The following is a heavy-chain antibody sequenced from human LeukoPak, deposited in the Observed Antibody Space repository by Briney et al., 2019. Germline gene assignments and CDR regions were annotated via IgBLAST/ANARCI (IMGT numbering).Heavy chain of an antibody. CDR2: INPNSGGT. CDR3: ARDPVVVPAAHYYYYYGMDV. V-gene: IGHV1-2*02. Sequence: ASVKVSCKASGYTFTRYGFSWVRQAPGQGLEWMGWINPNSGGTNYAQKFQGRVTMTRDTSISTAYMELSRLRSDDTAVYYCARDPVVVPAAHYYYYYGMDVWGQGTTVTGSS. CDR1: GYTFTRYG. J-gene: IGHJ6*02. D-gene: IGHD2-2*01.